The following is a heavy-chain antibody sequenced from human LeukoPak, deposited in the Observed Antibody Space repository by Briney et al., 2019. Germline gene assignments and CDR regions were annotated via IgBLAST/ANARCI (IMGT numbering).Heavy chain of an antibody. Sequence: PGGSLRLSCTGTGFTFSSDAMGWVRQAPGKGLEWVSGISGSGGSTYYADSVKGRFTISRDNSKNTLYLQMNSLRVEDTAVYYCAKDRGRTWVQVANWGQGTLVTVSS. CDR2: ISGSGGST. J-gene: IGHJ4*02. D-gene: IGHD2-15*01. V-gene: IGHV3-23*01. CDR1: GFTFSSDA. CDR3: AKDRGRTWVQVAN.